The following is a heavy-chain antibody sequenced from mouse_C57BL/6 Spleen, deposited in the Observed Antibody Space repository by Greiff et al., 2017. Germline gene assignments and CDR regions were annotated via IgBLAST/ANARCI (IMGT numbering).Heavy chain of an antibody. J-gene: IGHJ1*03. V-gene: IGHV1-52*01. CDR1: GYTFTSYW. Sequence: QVQLQQPGAELVRPGSSVKLSCKASGYTFTSYWMHWVKQRPIQGLAWIGNIDPSDSETHYNQTFKDQATLTVDKSSSTAYMQLSSLTSKDSAVYYFKRDGRSHWYFDVWGKGTTVNVAS. CDR3: KRDGRSHWYFDV. CDR2: IDPSDSET.